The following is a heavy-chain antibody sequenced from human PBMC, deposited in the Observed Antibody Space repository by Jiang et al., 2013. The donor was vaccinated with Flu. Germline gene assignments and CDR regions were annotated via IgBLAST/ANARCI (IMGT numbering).Heavy chain of an antibody. CDR2: IYYSGST. Sequence: PPGKGLEWIGYIYYSGSTNYNPSLKSRVTISVDTSKNQFSLKLSSVTAADTAVYYCARDGPYSSSPPFYYYYGMDVWGQGTTVTVSS. D-gene: IGHD6-13*01. V-gene: IGHV4-59*01. J-gene: IGHJ6*02. CDR3: ARDGPYSSSPPFYYYYGMDV.